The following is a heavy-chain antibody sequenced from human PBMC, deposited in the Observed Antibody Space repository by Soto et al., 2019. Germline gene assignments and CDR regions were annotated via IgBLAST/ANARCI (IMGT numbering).Heavy chain of an antibody. Sequence: SQTLSLTCALSGDSVSSNSAAWNWIRQSPSRGLEWLGRTYYRSKWYNDYAVSVKSRITINPDTSKNQFSLQLNSVPTEDTAVYYCARGHSSSPEYFQHWGQGTLVTVSS. V-gene: IGHV6-1*01. CDR3: ARGHSSSPEYFQH. J-gene: IGHJ1*01. D-gene: IGHD6-13*01. CDR2: TYYRSKWYN. CDR1: GDSVSSNSAA.